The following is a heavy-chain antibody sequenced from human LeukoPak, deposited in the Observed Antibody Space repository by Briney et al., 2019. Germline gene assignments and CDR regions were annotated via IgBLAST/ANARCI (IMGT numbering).Heavy chain of an antibody. D-gene: IGHD3-10*01. Sequence: VASVKVSCTAFGYTFTSYDINWVRQATGQGLEWMGWMNPNSGNTGYAQKFQGRVTMTRDTSTSTVYMELSSLRSEDTAVYYCARDQRRGPLVYFDYWGQGTLVTVSS. V-gene: IGHV1-8*01. CDR3: ARDQRRGPLVYFDY. J-gene: IGHJ4*02. CDR2: MNPNSGNT. CDR1: GYTFTSYD.